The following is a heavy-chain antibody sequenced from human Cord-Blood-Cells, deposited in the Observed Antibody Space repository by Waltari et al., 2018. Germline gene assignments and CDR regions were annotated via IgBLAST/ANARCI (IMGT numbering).Heavy chain of an antibody. D-gene: IGHD4-4*01. CDR1: GLTLSTYA. J-gene: IGHJ4*02. CDR3: AKAYDYSNYFFDY. CDR2: ISGSGGST. V-gene: IGHV3-23*01. Sequence: EVQLLESGGGLVQPGGSLRLACAASGLTLSTYAISRVRQAQGKGLEWVSAISGSGGSTYHADSVKGRFTISRDNSKNTLYLQMNSLRAEDTAVYYCAKAYDYSNYFFDYWGQGTLVTVSS.